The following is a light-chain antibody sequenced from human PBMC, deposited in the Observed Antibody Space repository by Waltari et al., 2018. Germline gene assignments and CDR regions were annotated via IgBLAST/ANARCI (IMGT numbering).Light chain of an antibody. CDR1: QTVRTTY. V-gene: IGKV3-20*01. Sequence: EIVLTQSPGTLSLSPGDRATLSCRASQTVRTTYLAWYQQKPGQAPTLVIHDTSSRATGIPDRFSGSGSGTDFSLTISSLEPEDFAVYYCQQYDISPLTFGGGTKVETK. J-gene: IGKJ4*01. CDR2: DTS. CDR3: QQYDISPLT.